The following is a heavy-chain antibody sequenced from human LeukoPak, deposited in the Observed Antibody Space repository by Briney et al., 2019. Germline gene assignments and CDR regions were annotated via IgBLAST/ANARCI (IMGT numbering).Heavy chain of an antibody. V-gene: IGHV3-66*01. CDR1: GFTVSSNY. CDR2: IYSGGST. D-gene: IGHD3-10*01. J-gene: IGHJ4*02. CDR3: ARDLGYYYGSGSYYNGLDY. Sequence: GGSLRLSRAASGFTVSSNYMSWVRQAPGKGLEWVSVIYSGGSTYYADSVKGRFTISRDNSKNTLYLQMNSLRAEDTAVYYCARDLGYYYGSGSYYNGLDYWGQGTLVTVSS.